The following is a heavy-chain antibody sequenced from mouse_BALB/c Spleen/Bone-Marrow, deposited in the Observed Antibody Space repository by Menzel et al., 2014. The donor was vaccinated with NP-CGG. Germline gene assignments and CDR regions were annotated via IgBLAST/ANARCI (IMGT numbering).Heavy chain of an antibody. CDR3: ATLTTVVDAMDY. V-gene: IGHV14-3*02. CDR2: IDPANGNT. J-gene: IGHJ4*01. Sequence: EVQLQQSGAELVKPGASGKLSCTASGFNIKDTYMHWVKQRPEQGLEWIGRIDPANGNTKYDPKFQGKATITAVTSSNTAYLQLSSLTSEDTAGYYCATLTTVVDAMDYWGQGASVTVSS. CDR1: GFNIKDTY. D-gene: IGHD1-1*01.